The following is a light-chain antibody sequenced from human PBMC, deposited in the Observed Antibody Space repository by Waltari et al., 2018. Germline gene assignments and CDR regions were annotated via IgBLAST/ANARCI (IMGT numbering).Light chain of an antibody. CDR3: MQATQWPLT. V-gene: IGKV2-30*02. CDR1: QSLVHSDGQTY. J-gene: IGKJ1*01. Sequence: DVVMTQSPPSLPVTLGQPATISCRSSQSLVHSDGQTYLNWLHQRPGQSPRRLIYKVFNRYSGVPDRFSGSGSGTDFTLKISRVEAEDVGTYYCMQATQWPLTFGQGTKVEIK. CDR2: KVF.